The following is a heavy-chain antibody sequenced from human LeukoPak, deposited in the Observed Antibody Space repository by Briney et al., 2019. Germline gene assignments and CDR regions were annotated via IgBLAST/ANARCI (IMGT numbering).Heavy chain of an antibody. Sequence: GGSLRLSCAASGFTFSSYSMNWVRQAPGKGLEWVSHISSSSSTIYYAVSVKGRFTISRDNAKNSLYLQMNSLRDEDTAVYYCARDRGYGDYVGAFDIWGQGTMVTVSS. J-gene: IGHJ3*02. CDR3: ARDRGYGDYVGAFDI. D-gene: IGHD4-17*01. CDR2: ISSSSSTI. V-gene: IGHV3-48*02. CDR1: GFTFSSYS.